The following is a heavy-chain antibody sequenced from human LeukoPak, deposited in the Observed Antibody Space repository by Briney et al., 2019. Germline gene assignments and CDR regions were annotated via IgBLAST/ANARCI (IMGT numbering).Heavy chain of an antibody. CDR3: ARDWVAGVPFDAFDI. CDR1: GFTLRRYW. V-gene: IGHV3-7*03. J-gene: IGHJ3*02. Sequence: GGSLRLSCAASGFTLRRYWMSWVRQAPGKGLEWVANIKEDGSEKYYVDSVKGRFTISRDNAKNSLYLHMNSLTAEDTAMYYCARDWVAGVPFDAFDIWGQGTMVSVSS. D-gene: IGHD3-10*01. CDR2: IKEDGSEK.